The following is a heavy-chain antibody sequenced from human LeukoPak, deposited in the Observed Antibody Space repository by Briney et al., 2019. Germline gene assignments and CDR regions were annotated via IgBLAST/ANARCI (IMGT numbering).Heavy chain of an antibody. V-gene: IGHV3-7*03. CDR2: IKQDGSDK. J-gene: IGHJ6*02. CDR1: GFTFSSYS. Sequence: GGSLRLSCAASGFTFSSYSMSWVRQAPGKGLEWVANIKQDGSDKYYVDSVKGRFTISRDNAKSSLYLQMNSLRAEDTAVYYCARWETFYYDSSGRNAEEVQWGLDVWGQGTTVTVSS. CDR3: ARWETFYYDSSGRNAEEVQWGLDV. D-gene: IGHD3-22*01.